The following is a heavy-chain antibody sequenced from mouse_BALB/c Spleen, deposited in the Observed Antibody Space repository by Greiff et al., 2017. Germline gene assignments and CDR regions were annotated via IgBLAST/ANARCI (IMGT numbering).Heavy chain of an antibody. J-gene: IGHJ3*01. CDR3: ARWGYGYDEGAWFAY. D-gene: IGHD2-2*01. V-gene: IGHV1-61*01. Sequence: QVQLKQPGAELVRPGASVKLSCKASGYTFTSYWMNWVKQRPGQGLEWIGMIDPSDSETHYNQMFKDKATLTVDKSSSTAYMQLSSLTSEDSAVYYCARWGYGYDEGAWFAYWGQGTLVTVSA. CDR2: IDPSDSET. CDR1: GYTFTSYW.